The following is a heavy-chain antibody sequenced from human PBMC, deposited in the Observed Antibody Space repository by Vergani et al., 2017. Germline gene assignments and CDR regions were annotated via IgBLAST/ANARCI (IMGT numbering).Heavy chain of an antibody. CDR3: AKDIVVVPAATDAFDI. CDR2: ISGSGGST. V-gene: IGHV3-23*01. D-gene: IGHD2-2*01. Sequence: EVQLLESGGGLVQPGGSLRLSCAASGFNFSSYAMSWVRQAPGKGLEWVSGISGSGGSTYYADSVKGRFPISRDNSKNTLYLQMNSLRAEDTAVYYCAKDIVVVPAATDAFDIWGQGTMVTVSS. CDR1: GFNFSSYA. J-gene: IGHJ3*02.